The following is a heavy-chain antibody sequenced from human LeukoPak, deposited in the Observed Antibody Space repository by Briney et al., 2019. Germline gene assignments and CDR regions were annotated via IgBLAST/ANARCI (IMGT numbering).Heavy chain of an antibody. CDR2: VRYDGGNK. CDR3: AKEGSDDY. V-gene: IGHV3-30*02. Sequence: SGGSLRLSCAASGFTFSSYAMHWVRQAPGKGLEWVAFVRYDGGNKYYADSVRGRFTISRDNSKNTLYLQINSLRADDTAVYYCAKEGSDDYWGQGTLVTVSS. J-gene: IGHJ4*02. CDR1: GFTFSSYA.